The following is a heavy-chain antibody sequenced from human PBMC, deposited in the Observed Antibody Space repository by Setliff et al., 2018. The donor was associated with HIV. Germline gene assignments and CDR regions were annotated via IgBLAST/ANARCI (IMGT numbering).Heavy chain of an antibody. D-gene: IGHD3-3*01. J-gene: IGHJ6*03. CDR2: IIPILGVA. CDR1: RSTFNSHT. V-gene: IGHV1-69*02. CDR3: VRGVQSPPHYSYYYMDV. Sequence: SVKVSCKASRSTFNSHTINWVRQAPGQGLDWMGRIIPILGVANYAQRFQGKVTITADKSTSTAYMELTSLRFDDTAMYYCVRGVQSPPHYSYYYMDVWGEGAMITV.